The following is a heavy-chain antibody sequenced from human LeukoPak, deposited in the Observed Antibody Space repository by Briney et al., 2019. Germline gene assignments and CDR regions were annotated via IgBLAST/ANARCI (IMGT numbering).Heavy chain of an antibody. CDR2: IYYSGST. D-gene: IGHD6-13*01. CDR1: GGSISNYY. Sequence: SETLSLTCTLSGGSISNYYWSWIRQPPGKGLEWIGYIYYSGSTNYNPSLKSRVTISVDTSKNQFSLKLSSVTAADTAVYYCARTTEAHSWRTRYYDYYMDVWGKGTTVTVSS. J-gene: IGHJ6*03. V-gene: IGHV4-59*01. CDR3: ARTTEAHSWRTRYYDYYMDV.